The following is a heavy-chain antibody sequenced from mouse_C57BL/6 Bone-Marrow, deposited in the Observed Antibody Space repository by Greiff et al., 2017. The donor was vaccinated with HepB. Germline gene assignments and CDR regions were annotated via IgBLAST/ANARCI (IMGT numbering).Heavy chain of an antibody. J-gene: IGHJ4*01. V-gene: IGHV5-6*01. CDR1: GFTFSSYG. CDR2: ISSGGSYT. D-gene: IGHD2-4*01. Sequence: EVQLVESGGDLVKPGGSLKLSCAASGFTFSSYGMSWVRQTPDKRLEWVATISSGGSYTYYPDSVKGRFTISRDNAKNTLYLQMSSRKSEDTAMYYCARRAYDYDDGLYYAMDYWGQGTSVTVSS. CDR3: ARRAYDYDDGLYYAMDY.